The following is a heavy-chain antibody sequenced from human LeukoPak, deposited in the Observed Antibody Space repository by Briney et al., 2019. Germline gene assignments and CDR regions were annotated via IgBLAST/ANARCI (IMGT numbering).Heavy chain of an antibody. D-gene: IGHD2-2*01. Sequence: KPGGSLRLSCAASGFTFSDYYMSWIRQAPGKGLEWVSYISSSGSSIYYADSVKGRFTISRDNAKNSLYLQMNSLRAEDTAVYYCARASSYGGYAFDIWGQGTMVTVSS. CDR1: GFTFSDYY. J-gene: IGHJ3*02. CDR3: ARASSYGGYAFDI. V-gene: IGHV3-11*04. CDR2: ISSSGSSI.